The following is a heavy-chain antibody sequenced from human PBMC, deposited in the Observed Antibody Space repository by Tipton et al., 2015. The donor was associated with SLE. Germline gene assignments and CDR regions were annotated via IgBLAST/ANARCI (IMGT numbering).Heavy chain of an antibody. V-gene: IGHV3-23*03. Sequence: SLRLSCAASGFTFSGYAMNWVRQAPGRGLEWVSVIYSGGYTYYADFVKGRFTISRDDFKNTLYLQMDSLRAEDTAIYYCAKGPEWLSYWGQGTLVTVSS. CDR1: GFTFSGYA. D-gene: IGHD3-3*01. J-gene: IGHJ4*02. CDR3: AKGPEWLSY. CDR2: IYSGGYT.